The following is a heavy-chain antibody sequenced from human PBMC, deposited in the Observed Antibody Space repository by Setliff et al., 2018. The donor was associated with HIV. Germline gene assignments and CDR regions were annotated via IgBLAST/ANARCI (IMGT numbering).Heavy chain of an antibody. V-gene: IGHV1-69*13. J-gene: IGHJ3*01. D-gene: IGHD2-8*01. CDR3: ASPHGYCPDGSCSLVGAFDF. CDR1: GGTFNTYA. Sequence: SAKVSCKASGGTFNTYAMNWVRQAPGQGLEWMGHIIPIFNIANYAQKFQDRITITADESTSTAYMELSSLRSEDTAVYYCASPHGYCPDGSCSLVGAFDFWGQGTMVTVSS. CDR2: IIPIFNIA.